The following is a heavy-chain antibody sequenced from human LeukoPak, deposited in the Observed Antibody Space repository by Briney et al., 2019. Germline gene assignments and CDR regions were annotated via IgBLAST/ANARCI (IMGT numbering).Heavy chain of an antibody. Sequence: GGSLRLSCAASGFTFSNYWMHWVRQAPGTGLVWVSRINPDGSISNFADSVKGRFTISRDNSKNTLSLQMNSLRAEDTAVYYCARFYSSSSILRYYFDYWGQGALVTVSS. CDR2: INPDGSIS. D-gene: IGHD6-6*01. V-gene: IGHV3-74*01. J-gene: IGHJ4*02. CDR3: ARFYSSSSILRYYFDY. CDR1: GFTFSNYW.